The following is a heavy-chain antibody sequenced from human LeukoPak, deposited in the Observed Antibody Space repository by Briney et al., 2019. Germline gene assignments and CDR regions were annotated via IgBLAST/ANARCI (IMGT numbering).Heavy chain of an antibody. J-gene: IGHJ5*02. CDR1: GCPFGRYY. CDR3: ARQTTYSSGFDP. D-gene: IGHD6-19*01. CDR2: IYYSGST. Sequence: PSETLSLTCTVSGCPFGRYYWRWIRHPPGKGLEWVGYIYYSGSTKNNRPPKSRVTISVDTSKNQFCLRLRSVTGAETAVYYCARQTTYSSGFDPWGQGTLVSVSS. V-gene: IGHV4-59*08.